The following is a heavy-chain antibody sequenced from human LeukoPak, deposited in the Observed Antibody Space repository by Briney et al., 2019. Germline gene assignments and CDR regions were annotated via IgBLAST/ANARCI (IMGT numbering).Heavy chain of an antibody. CDR2: ISSSGSYI. D-gene: IGHD6-6*01. V-gene: IGHV3-21*01. Sequence: GGSLRLSCAASGFTFISDTVNWVRQAPGKGLEWVSSISSSGSYIYYADSVMGRFTISRDNAKNSLYLQMNSLTAEDTAVYYCARSEYTYGPRGFGFWGQGTLVTVSS. CDR1: GFTFISDT. CDR3: ARSEYTYGPRGFGF. J-gene: IGHJ4*02.